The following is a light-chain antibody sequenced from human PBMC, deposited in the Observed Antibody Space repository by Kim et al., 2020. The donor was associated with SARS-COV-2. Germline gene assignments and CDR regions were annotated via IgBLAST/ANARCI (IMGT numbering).Light chain of an antibody. CDR3: QQYDDLPYT. J-gene: IGKJ2*01. CDR1: QHISNH. CDR2: DAS. V-gene: IGKV1-33*01. Sequence: DIQMTQSPSSLSASVGDRVTITCQAGQHISNHLNWYQQKPGKAPKLLIYDASSLETGVPSRFSGSGSGTHFSFTISSLQPEDIATYYCQQYDDLPYTFGQGTKLEI.